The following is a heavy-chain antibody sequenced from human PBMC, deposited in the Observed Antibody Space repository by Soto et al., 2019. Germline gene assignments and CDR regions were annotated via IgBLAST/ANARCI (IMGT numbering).Heavy chain of an antibody. Sequence: SVKVSCKASGGTFSSYAIIWVRQAPGQGLEWMGGIIPIFGTANYAQKFQGRVTITADESTSTAYMELSSLRSEDTAVYYCASAIAAAGNNWFDPWGQGTLVTVSS. CDR2: IIPIFGTA. CDR1: GGTFSSYA. CDR3: ASAIAAAGNNWFDP. D-gene: IGHD6-13*01. J-gene: IGHJ5*02. V-gene: IGHV1-69*13.